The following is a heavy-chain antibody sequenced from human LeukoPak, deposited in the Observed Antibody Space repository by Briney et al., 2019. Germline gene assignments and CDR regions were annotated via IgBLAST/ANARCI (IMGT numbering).Heavy chain of an antibody. CDR1: GFTFNNYA. J-gene: IGHJ4*02. CDR2: ISYDGSNK. CDR3: ARDLKGWLQCIDY. V-gene: IGHV3-30*04. D-gene: IGHD5-24*01. Sequence: GGSLRLSCVSSGFTFNNYAMNWVRQAPGKGLEWVAVISYDGSNKYYADSVKGRFTISRDNSKNTLYLQMNSLRTEDTAVYYCARDLKGWLQCIDYWGQGTLVTVSS.